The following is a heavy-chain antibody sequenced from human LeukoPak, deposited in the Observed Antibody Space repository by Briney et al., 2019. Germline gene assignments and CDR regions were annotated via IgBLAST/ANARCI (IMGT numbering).Heavy chain of an antibody. CDR2: ISWDGGST. CDR1: GFTFDDYA. D-gene: IGHD5-12*01. V-gene: IGHV3-43D*03. J-gene: IGHJ6*03. CDR3: ARDLPYDRGLYYMDV. Sequence: GGSLRLSCAASGFTFDDYAMHWVRQAPGKGLEWVSLISWDGGSTYYADSVKGRFTISRDNSKNSLYLQMNSLRAEDTAVYYCARDLPYDRGLYYMDVWGKGTTVTVSS.